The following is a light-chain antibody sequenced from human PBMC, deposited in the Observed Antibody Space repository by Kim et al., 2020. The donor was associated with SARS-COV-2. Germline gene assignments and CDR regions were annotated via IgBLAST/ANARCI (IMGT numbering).Light chain of an antibody. CDR2: QDS. CDR3: QAWDSSLVV. J-gene: IGLJ2*01. Sequence: SVSPGQPASITCSGDKLGDKYACWYQQKPGQSPVLVIYQDSKRPSGIPERFSGSNSGNTATLTISGTQAMDEADYYCQAWDSSLVVFGGGTQLTVL. V-gene: IGLV3-1*01. CDR1: KLGDKY.